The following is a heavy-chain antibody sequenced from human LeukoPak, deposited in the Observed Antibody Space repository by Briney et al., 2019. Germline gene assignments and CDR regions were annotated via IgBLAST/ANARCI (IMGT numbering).Heavy chain of an antibody. CDR1: GDTFTSYG. Sequence: ASLKVSCEASGDTFTSYGISWVRHDPRQGLEWMGWNSAYNGNTNYAQKLQGRVTMATDTSTSTAYMELRSLRSDDTAVYYCARGKQWDCFDPWGQGTLVTVSS. CDR3: ARGKQWDCFDP. V-gene: IGHV1-18*01. J-gene: IGHJ5*02. D-gene: IGHD6-19*01. CDR2: NSAYNGNT.